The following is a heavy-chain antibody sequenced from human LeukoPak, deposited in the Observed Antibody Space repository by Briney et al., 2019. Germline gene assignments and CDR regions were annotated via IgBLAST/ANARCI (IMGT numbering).Heavy chain of an antibody. J-gene: IGHJ4*02. CDR2: ISAYNGNT. D-gene: IGHD5-18*01. CDR3: AFRGYTYGPFDY. V-gene: IGHV1-18*01. Sequence: ASVKVSCKASGYTFTSYGISWVRQAPGQGLEWMGWISAYNGNTNYAQKFQGRVTMTTDTSTSTAYMELRSLRSDDTAVYYCAFRGYTYGPFDYWGQGTLVTVSS. CDR1: GYTFTSYG.